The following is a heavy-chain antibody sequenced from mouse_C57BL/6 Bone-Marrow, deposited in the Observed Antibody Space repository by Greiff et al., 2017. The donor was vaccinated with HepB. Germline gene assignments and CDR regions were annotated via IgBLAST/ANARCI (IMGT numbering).Heavy chain of an antibody. CDR3: ARDGYYPWFAY. J-gene: IGHJ3*01. D-gene: IGHD2-3*01. CDR1: GFTFSSYA. V-gene: IGHV5-4*01. CDR2: ISDGGSYT. Sequence: EVKVVESGGGLVKPGGSLKLSCAASGFTFSSYAMSWVRQTPEKRLEWVATISDGGSYTYYPDNVKGRFTISRDNAKNNLYLQMSHLKSEDTAMYYCARDGYYPWFAYWGQGTLVTVSA.